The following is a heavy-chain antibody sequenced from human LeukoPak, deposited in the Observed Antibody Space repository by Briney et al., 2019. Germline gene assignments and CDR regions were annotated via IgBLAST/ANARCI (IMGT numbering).Heavy chain of an antibody. D-gene: IGHD4-17*01. CDR1: GYSFSIYG. Sequence: ASVKVSCKASGYSFSIYGITWARQAPGQGLEYLGWISASDGTTNYAQKVQDRVTMTTDTSTSTAYLELRSLRSEDTAVYYCARCGAAVTTHFSHWGQGTLVSVSS. V-gene: IGHV1-18*01. J-gene: IGHJ4*02. CDR3: ARCGAAVTTHFSH. CDR2: ISASDGTT.